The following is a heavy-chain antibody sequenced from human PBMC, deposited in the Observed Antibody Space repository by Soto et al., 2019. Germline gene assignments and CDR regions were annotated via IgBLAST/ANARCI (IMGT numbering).Heavy chain of an antibody. Sequence: SQTIRLTCTVAGGSIRNSGCYRSWNRQPPGKGLEWIGSIYYSGSTYYNPSLKSRVTISVDTSKNQFSLKLSSVTAADTAVYYCASHGVQQPVIAYWGKGTLVIVSS. V-gene: IGHV4-39*01. CDR1: GGSIRNSGCY. J-gene: IGHJ4*02. D-gene: IGHD6-13*01. CDR3: ASHGVQQPVIAY. CDR2: IYYSGST.